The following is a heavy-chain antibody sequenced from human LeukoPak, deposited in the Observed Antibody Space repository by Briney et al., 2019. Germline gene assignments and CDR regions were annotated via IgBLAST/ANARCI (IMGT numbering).Heavy chain of an antibody. J-gene: IGHJ4*02. CDR3: AKDEYCSSTSCYAVDY. Sequence: GGSLRLSRAASGFTFSSYGMHWVRQAPGKELEWVAVMWYDGSNKYYADSVKGRFTISRDNSKNTLYLQMNSLRAEDTAVYYCAKDEYCSSTSCYAVDYWGQGTLVTVSS. D-gene: IGHD2-2*01. CDR2: MWYDGSNK. V-gene: IGHV3-33*06. CDR1: GFTFSSYG.